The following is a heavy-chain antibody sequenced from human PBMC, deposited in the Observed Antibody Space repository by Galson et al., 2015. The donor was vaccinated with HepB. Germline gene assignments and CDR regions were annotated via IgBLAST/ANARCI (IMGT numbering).Heavy chain of an antibody. D-gene: IGHD3-3*01. CDR1: GGTFSSNS. J-gene: IGHJ4*02. CDR3: ARESLWSGYYYFGY. Sequence: VKVSCKASGGTFSSNSTSWVRQAPGQGLEWMGRITPMFGIAKYAQQFQGRVTITADKSTSTAYMELSSLRSDDTAVYYCARESLWSGYYYFGYWGQGTLVTVSS. V-gene: IGHV1-69*04. CDR2: ITPMFGIA.